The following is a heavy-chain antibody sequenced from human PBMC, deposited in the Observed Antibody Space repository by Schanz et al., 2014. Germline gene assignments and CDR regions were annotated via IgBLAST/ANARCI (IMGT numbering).Heavy chain of an antibody. D-gene: IGHD3-10*01. CDR3: VSSGSYSSYTF. Sequence: EVQLLESGGGLVQPGGSLRLSCAASGFTFSSYAMSWVRQAPGKGLEWVSAISGSGGSTYYADSVKGRFTISSDNSKSTLYLQMSSLRAEDTAVYHCVSSGSYSSYTFWGQGTLVTVSS. CDR1: GFTFSSYA. V-gene: IGHV3-23*01. J-gene: IGHJ4*02. CDR2: ISGSGGST.